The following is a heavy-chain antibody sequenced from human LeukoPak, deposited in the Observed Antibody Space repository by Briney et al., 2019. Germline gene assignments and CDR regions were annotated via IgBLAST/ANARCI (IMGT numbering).Heavy chain of an antibody. V-gene: IGHV4-59*01. Sequence: SETLSLTCTVSGGSISSYYWSWIRQPPGKGLEWIGYIYYSGTTNYNPSLKSRVTISVDTSKNHFSLKLSSVTAAGTAVYYCARGQTDFDYWGQGTLVTVSS. J-gene: IGHJ4*02. CDR3: ARGQTDFDY. CDR2: IYYSGTT. CDR1: GGSISSYY.